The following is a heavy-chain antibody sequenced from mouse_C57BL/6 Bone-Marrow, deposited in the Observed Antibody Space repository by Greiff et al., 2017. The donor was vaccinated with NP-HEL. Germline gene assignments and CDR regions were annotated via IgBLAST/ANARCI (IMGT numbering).Heavy chain of an antibody. V-gene: IGHV1-69*01. CDR3: GSPRDRGHYPAWFAY. J-gene: IGHJ3*01. CDR2: IDPSDSYT. Sequence: QVQLQQPGAELVMPGASVKLSCKASGYTFTSYWMHWVKQRPGQGLEWIGEIDPSDSYTNYTQKFKGKSTLTVDKSSSTAYMQLSSLTSEESAVYDSGSPRDRGHYPAWFAYWGKGTMVTVSA. D-gene: IGHD2-1*01. CDR1: GYTFTSYW.